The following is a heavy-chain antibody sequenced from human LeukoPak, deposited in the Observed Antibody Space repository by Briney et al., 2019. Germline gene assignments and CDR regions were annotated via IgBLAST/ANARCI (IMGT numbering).Heavy chain of an antibody. CDR1: GGSISSSSYY. Sequence: SETLSLTCTVSGGSISSSSYYWGWIRQPPGKGLEWIGSIYYSGSTYYNPSLKSRVTISVDTSKNQFSLKLSSVTAADTAVYYCARHPPGNGYSYGVNWFDPWGQGTLVTVSS. V-gene: IGHV4-39*01. CDR3: ARHPPGNGYSYGVNWFDP. D-gene: IGHD5-18*01. CDR2: IYYSGST. J-gene: IGHJ5*02.